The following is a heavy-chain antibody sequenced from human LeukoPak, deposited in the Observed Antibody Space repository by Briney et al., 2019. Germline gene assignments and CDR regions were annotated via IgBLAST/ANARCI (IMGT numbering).Heavy chain of an antibody. J-gene: IGHJ4*02. D-gene: IGHD3-9*01. Sequence: GGSLRLSCAASGFTFSSYAMSWVRQAPGKGLEWVSGISGSGGNTYYADSVKGRFTISRDNSKSTLYLQMSSLRAEDTAVYYCAKEAVDYDILTGYYTTGYFDYWGQGTLVTVSS. CDR2: ISGSGGNT. CDR1: GFTFSSYA. V-gene: IGHV3-23*01. CDR3: AKEAVDYDILTGYYTTGYFDY.